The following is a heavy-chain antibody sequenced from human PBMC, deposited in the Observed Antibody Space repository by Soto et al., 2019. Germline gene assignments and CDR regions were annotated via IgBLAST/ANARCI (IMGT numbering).Heavy chain of an antibody. D-gene: IGHD3-22*01. Sequence: GESLKISCKASEYSFSTYWIGWVRQTPGKGLECLGIIYPGDSEIRYSPSFQGQVTISADKSISTTYLQWSSLKASDSAIYYCARHGSNYYGSRYPGYWGQGTRVTVSS. CDR3: ARHGSNYYGSRYPGY. V-gene: IGHV5-51*01. CDR1: EYSFSTYW. CDR2: IYPGDSEI. J-gene: IGHJ4*02.